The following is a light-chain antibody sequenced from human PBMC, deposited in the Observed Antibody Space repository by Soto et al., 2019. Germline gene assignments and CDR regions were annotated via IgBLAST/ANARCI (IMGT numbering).Light chain of an antibody. J-gene: IGLJ1*01. CDR2: SNN. V-gene: IGLV1-44*01. CDR3: SSYTRSSTYV. Sequence: QSVLTQPPSASGTPGQRVTISCSGSSSNIGSNTVNWYQQLPGTAPKLLIYSNNQRPSGVPDRFSGSKSGTSASLAISGLQSEDEADYYCSSYTRSSTYVFGTGTKVTVL. CDR1: SSNIGSNT.